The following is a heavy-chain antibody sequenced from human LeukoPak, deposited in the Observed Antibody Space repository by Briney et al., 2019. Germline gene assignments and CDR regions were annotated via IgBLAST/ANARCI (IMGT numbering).Heavy chain of an antibody. J-gene: IGHJ4*02. V-gene: IGHV4-4*07. Sequence: SETLSLTCTVSGGSISSYHWSWIRQPAGKGLEWIGHININEGPKYNPSLKSRVTMSVDTSKNQFSLKLSSVTAADTAVYYCAVTYYDFWSGSGLSPHWGQGTLVTVSS. CDR2: ININEGP. CDR1: GGSISSYH. CDR3: AVTYYDFWSGSGLSPH. D-gene: IGHD3-3*01.